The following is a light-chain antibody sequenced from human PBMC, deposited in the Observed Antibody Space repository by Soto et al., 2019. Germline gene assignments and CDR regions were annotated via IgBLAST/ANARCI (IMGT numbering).Light chain of an antibody. CDR2: EVT. CDR1: SSDVGGYNY. Sequence: QSALTQPPSASGSPGQSVTISCTGTSSDVGGYNYVSWYQQHPGKAPKLMIYEVTKRPSGAPDRFSGSKSDNTASLTVSGLQAEDEADYYCSSYAGSNNVVFGGGTKVTVL. V-gene: IGLV2-8*01. J-gene: IGLJ2*01. CDR3: SSYAGSNNVV.